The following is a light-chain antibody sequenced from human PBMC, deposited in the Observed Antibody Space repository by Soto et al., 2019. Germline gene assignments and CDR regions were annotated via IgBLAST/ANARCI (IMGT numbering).Light chain of an antibody. V-gene: IGLV2-14*01. Sequence: QSPLTQPASVSGSPGQSITISCTGTSRDVGGYDYVSWYQQHPGKAPKLIIYEVSNRPSGISNRFSGSKSGNTASLTISGLQAEDEADYSCTSYTSSSARVFGPGTKVTVL. CDR2: EVS. J-gene: IGLJ1*01. CDR3: TSYTSSSARV. CDR1: SRDVGGYDY.